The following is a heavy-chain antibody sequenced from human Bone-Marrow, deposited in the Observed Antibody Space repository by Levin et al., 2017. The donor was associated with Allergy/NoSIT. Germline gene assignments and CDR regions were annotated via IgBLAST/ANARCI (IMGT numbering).Heavy chain of an antibody. D-gene: IGHD3-16*01. CDR3: STEGAVDV. CDR1: GFTFIDYY. CDR2: ISSGSGATI. Sequence: PGGSLRLSCAASGFTFIDYYMMWIRQAPGKGLEWVSYISSGSGATIHYADSVKLLFTVSRDNAKNSLFLQMNSLRAEDTAVYYCSTEGAVDVWGAGTMVTVSS. V-gene: IGHV3-11*01. J-gene: IGHJ3*01.